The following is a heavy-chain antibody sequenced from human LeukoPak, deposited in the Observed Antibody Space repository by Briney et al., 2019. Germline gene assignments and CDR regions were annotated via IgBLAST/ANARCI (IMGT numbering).Heavy chain of an antibody. Sequence: PSETLSLTCIVSAGSTRGYYWGWIRQPPGKGLEWIGSIYYSGSTYYNPSLKSRVTISVDTSKNQFSLKLSSVTAADTAVYYCASLTTYYDFWSGPNGAFDIWGQGTMVTVSS. CDR3: ASLTTYYDFWSGPNGAFDI. J-gene: IGHJ3*02. D-gene: IGHD3-3*01. CDR1: AGSTRGYY. V-gene: IGHV4-39*01. CDR2: IYYSGST.